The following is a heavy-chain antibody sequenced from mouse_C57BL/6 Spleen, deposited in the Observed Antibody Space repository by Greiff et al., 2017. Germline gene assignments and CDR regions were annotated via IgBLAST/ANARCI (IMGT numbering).Heavy chain of an antibody. CDR3: AITTEGFAY. V-gene: IGHV1-82*01. J-gene: IGHJ3*01. CDR2: IYPGDGDT. D-gene: IGHD1-1*01. Sequence: QVQLQQSGPELVKPGASVKISCKASGYAFSSSWMNWVKQRPGKGLEWIGRIYPGDGDTNYNGKFKGKATLTADKSSSTAYMQLSSLTSEDSAVYFCAITTEGFAYWGQGTLVTVSA. CDR1: GYAFSSSW.